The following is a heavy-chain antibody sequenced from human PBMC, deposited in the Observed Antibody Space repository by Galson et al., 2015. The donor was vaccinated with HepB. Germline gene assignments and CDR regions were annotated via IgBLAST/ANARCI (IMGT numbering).Heavy chain of an antibody. J-gene: IGHJ4*02. V-gene: IGHV3-23*01. CDR2: INSDGGGE. Sequence: SLRLSCAASRFTFSRHAMNWVRQAPGKGLEWVSGINSDGGGEKYGDSVRGRFTISRDNSRNTLYLQMNSLKAEDTAVYYCATQDWGLVPGGWGQGSLVTVSS. D-gene: IGHD3-16*01. CDR3: ATQDWGLVPGG. CDR1: RFTFSRHA.